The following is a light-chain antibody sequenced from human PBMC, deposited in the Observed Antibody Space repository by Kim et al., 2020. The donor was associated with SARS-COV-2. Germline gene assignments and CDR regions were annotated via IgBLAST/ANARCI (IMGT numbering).Light chain of an antibody. CDR1: NIGSRS. CDR3: QVWDASSDHVV. V-gene: IGLV3-21*04. J-gene: IGLJ2*01. Sequence: APGKTARITCGGNNIGSRSVHWYQQKPGQAPVLVIYYDTDRPSGIPARLSGSNSGNTATLTISRVEVGDEADYYCQVWDASSDHVVFGGGTKLTVL. CDR2: YDT.